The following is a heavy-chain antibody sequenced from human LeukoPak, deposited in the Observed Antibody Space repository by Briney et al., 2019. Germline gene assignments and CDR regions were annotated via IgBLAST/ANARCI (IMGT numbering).Heavy chain of an antibody. CDR2: LYSGGGT. CDR3: ARDPYCSSTSCYLGYFDF. Sequence: GGSLRLSCAASGFSVRSNYMSWLRQAPGKGLEWISVLYSGGGTYYADSVKGRFTISRDNSKNTLYLHMNSLRTEDTAVYFCARDPYCSSTSCYLGYFDFWGQGTLVTVPS. J-gene: IGHJ4*02. CDR1: GFSVRSNY. V-gene: IGHV3-66*01. D-gene: IGHD2-2*01.